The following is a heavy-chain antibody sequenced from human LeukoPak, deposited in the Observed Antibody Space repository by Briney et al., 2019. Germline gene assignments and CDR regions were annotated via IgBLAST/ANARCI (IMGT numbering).Heavy chain of an antibody. Sequence: SQTLSLTCAISGDSVSSNTAVWNWIRQSPSRGLEWLGRTYYRSKWSNNYAVPVKSRIIINPDTSENQFSLQLNSMTPEDTAVYYCARGDQAFDYWGQGTLVTVSS. CDR3: ARGDQAFDY. D-gene: IGHD2-2*01. V-gene: IGHV6-1*01. CDR1: GDSVSSNTAV. J-gene: IGHJ4*02. CDR2: TYYRSKWSN.